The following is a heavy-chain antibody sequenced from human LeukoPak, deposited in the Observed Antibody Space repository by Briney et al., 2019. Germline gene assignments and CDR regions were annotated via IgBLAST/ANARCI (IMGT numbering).Heavy chain of an antibody. V-gene: IGHV1-46*01. J-gene: IGHJ4*02. Sequence: ASAKVSCKASGYTFTSNYIHWVRQAPGQGLEWMGMIYPRDGSTSYAQKFQGRVTVTRDASTSTVHMELSGLRSEDTAVYYCARDQEGFDYWGQGTLVTVSS. CDR3: ARDQEGFDY. CDR1: GYTFTSNY. CDR2: IYPRDGST.